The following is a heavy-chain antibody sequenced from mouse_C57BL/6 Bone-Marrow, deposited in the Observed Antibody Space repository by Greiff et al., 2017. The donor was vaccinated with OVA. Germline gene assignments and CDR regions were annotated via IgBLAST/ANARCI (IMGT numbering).Heavy chain of an antibody. CDR3: ARSGILRRGDWYFDV. D-gene: IGHD1-1*01. V-gene: IGHV1-18*01. CDR1: GYTFTDYN. Sequence: EVKLMESGPELVKPGASVKIPCKASGYTFTDYNMDWVKQSHGKSLEWIGDINPNNGGTIYNQKFKGKATLTVDKSSSTAYMELRSLTSEDTAVYDCARSGILRRGDWYFDVWGTGTTVTVSS. CDR2: INPNNGGT. J-gene: IGHJ1*03.